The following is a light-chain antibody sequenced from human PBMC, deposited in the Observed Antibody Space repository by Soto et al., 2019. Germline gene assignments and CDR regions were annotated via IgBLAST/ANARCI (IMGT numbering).Light chain of an antibody. CDR1: SSDVGAYNY. Sequence: QSALTQPASVSGSPGQSITISCTGTSSDVGAYNYVSWYQQYPGKAPKLMIYDVTNRPSGVSDRFSGSKSGNTASLTISGLQAEDEADYYCNSFTSTTSTTPYVFGTGPKLTVL. V-gene: IGLV2-14*01. J-gene: IGLJ1*01. CDR3: NSFTSTTSTTPYV. CDR2: DVT.